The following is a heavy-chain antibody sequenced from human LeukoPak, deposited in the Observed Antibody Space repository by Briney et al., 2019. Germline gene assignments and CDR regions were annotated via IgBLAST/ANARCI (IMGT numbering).Heavy chain of an antibody. Sequence: GGSLRLSCAASGFTFSSYSMNWVRQAPGKGLEWVSSISSSSSYIYYADSVKGRFTISRDNSKNTLYLQMNSLRAEDTAVYYCAKAPSGYDWSPFDYWGQGTLVTVSS. CDR1: GFTFSSYS. J-gene: IGHJ4*02. V-gene: IGHV3-21*04. CDR3: AKAPSGYDWSPFDY. D-gene: IGHD5-12*01. CDR2: ISSSSSYI.